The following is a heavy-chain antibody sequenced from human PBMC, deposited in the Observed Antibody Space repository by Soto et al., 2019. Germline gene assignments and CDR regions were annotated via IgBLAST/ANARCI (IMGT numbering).Heavy chain of an antibody. CDR1: GASFNDNH. J-gene: IGHJ6*02. Sequence: PSETLSLTCNVSGASFNDNHWSWIRQSPGEGLDWIGDINHAGDTYYNPSLKSRLVISVDTSKNQFSLKLSSVTAADTAVYYCARERNSEGQRWEYYYYGMDVWGQGITVTVSS. CDR2: INHAGDT. V-gene: IGHV4-34*01. D-gene: IGHD1-26*01. CDR3: ARERNSEGQRWEYYYYGMDV.